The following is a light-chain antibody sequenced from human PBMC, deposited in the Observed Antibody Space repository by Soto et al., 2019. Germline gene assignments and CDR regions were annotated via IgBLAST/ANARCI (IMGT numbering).Light chain of an antibody. Sequence: DIVMTQSPLSLPVTPGEPASISCRSSQSLLHSNGYNYLDWYLQRPGQSPQLLIYLGSSRASGVPDRLSGSGSGTDFTLKISRVEAEDVGVYYCMQALQTPRTFGQGTKVEI. J-gene: IGKJ1*01. CDR1: QSLLHSNGYNY. CDR3: MQALQTPRT. CDR2: LGS. V-gene: IGKV2-28*01.